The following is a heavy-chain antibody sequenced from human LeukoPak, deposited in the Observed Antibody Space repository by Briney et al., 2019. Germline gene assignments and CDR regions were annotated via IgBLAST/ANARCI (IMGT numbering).Heavy chain of an antibody. CDR1: GYTFSSYP. J-gene: IGHJ4*02. CDR3: AKDRIVGATYYFDY. CDR2: ISSTGGST. V-gene: IGHV3-23*01. D-gene: IGHD1-26*01. Sequence: GGSLRLSCAASGYTFSSYPMGWVRQAPGKGLEWVSTISSTGGSTYYADSVEGRFTVSRDNSKNTLYLQMNSLRAEDTAVYYCAKDRIVGATYYFDYWGQGTLVTVSS.